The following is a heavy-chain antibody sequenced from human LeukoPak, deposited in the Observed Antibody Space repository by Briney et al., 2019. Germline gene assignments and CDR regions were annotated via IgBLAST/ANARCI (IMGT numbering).Heavy chain of an antibody. CDR2: IYSSGST. CDR1: GASISAFH. J-gene: IGHJ4*02. V-gene: IGHV4-4*07. CDR3: ARKDGDY. Sequence: SETLSLTCTVSGASISAFHWTWFRQPAGKGLEWIGLIYSSGSTLFNPSLKSRVAMSVDLAKNQLSLKLTSVTAADTAMYYCARKDGDYWGRGTLVTVSS.